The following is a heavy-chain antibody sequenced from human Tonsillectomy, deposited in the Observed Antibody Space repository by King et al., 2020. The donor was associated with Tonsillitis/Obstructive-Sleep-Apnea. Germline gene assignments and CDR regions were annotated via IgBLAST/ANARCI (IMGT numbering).Heavy chain of an antibody. CDR2: IHQDGSEK. D-gene: IGHD3-9*01. CDR3: AGNPHYDILTDYGLDV. Sequence: VQLVESGGGLVQPGGSLRLSCAASRFTFSRYWMSWVRQAPGKGLEWVANIHQDGSEKYYVDSVKGRFTISRDNANNSLYLQMNSLRAEDTAVYYCAGNPHYDILTDYGLDVWGQGTTVTVSS. CDR1: RFTFSRYW. V-gene: IGHV3-7*03. J-gene: IGHJ6*02.